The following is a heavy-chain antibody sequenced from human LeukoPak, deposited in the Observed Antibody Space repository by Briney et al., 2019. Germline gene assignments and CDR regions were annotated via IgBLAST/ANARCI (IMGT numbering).Heavy chain of an antibody. CDR2: INHSGST. J-gene: IGHJ1*01. CDR1: GGSFSGYY. CDR3: ARVGIQLWLRVYFQH. Sequence: PSETLSLTCAVYGGSFSGYYWSWIRQPPGKGLEWIGEINHSGSTNYNPSLKSRATISVDTSKNQFSLKLSSVTAADTAVYYCARVGIQLWLRVYFQHWGQGTLVTVSS. V-gene: IGHV4-34*01. D-gene: IGHD5-18*01.